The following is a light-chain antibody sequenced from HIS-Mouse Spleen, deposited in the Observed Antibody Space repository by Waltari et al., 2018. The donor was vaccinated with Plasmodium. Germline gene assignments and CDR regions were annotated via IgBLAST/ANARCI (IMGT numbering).Light chain of an antibody. CDR1: DLPKHY. J-gene: IGLJ2*01. V-gene: IGLV3-25*03. CDR3: QSADSSGTYVV. CDR2: KDS. Sequence: SSELTQPPSVSVSPGQTARIPCSGGDLPKHYAYWDQQKPGQAPVLVIYKDSERPSGIPERVSGSSSGTTVTLTISGVQAEDEADYYCQSADSSGTYVVFGGGTKLTVL.